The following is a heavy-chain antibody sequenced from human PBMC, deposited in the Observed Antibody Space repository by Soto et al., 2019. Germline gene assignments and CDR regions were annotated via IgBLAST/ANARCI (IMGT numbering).Heavy chain of an antibody. D-gene: IGHD2-15*01. CDR1: GFTFGYYW. V-gene: IGHV3-7*01. J-gene: IGHJ3*02. Sequence: PGGSLRLSCAASGFTFGYYWMSWVRQAPGKGLEWVATIKFDASQKKYVDSVKDRFTISRDNSKNTLYLQMDSLRAGDTALYYCARDDIGAPNAFDMWGQGTMVTVSS. CDR3: ARDDIGAPNAFDM. CDR2: IKFDASQK.